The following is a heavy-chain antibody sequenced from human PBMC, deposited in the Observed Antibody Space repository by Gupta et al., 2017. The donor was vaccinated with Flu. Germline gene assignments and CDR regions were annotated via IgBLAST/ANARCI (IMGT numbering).Heavy chain of an antibody. Sequence: NSYGIRWVQQARGRGDGWIERSGAGSVNTNYAERFQDRVTMTRDTSTDIAYMEMRSLRSDDTATYYCTMTLGTVFSHGDYWGQGTLVTVSS. V-gene: IGHV1-18*01. J-gene: IGHJ4*02. CDR2: SGAGSVNT. CDR3: TMTLGTVFSHGDY. D-gene: IGHD5-18*01. CDR1: NSYG.